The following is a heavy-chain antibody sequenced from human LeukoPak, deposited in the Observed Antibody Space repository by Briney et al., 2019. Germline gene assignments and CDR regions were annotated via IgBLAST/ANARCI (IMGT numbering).Heavy chain of an antibody. V-gene: IGHV1-69*01. CDR1: GGTFSSYA. CDR2: IIPIFGTA. J-gene: IGHJ4*02. Sequence: EASVKVSCKASGGTFSSYAISWARQAPGQGLEWMGGIIPIFGTANYAQKFQGRVTITADESTSTAYMELSSLRSEDTAVYYCARGDYGDYGYWGQGTLVTVSS. CDR3: ARGDYGDYGY. D-gene: IGHD4-17*01.